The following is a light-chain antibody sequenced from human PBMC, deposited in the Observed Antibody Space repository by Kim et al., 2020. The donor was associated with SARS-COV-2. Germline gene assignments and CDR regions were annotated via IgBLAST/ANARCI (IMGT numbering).Light chain of an antibody. CDR2: AAS. CDR1: QSISNY. CDR3: QQSYGTWT. Sequence: ESVGDTITIPCRASQSISNYLNWDQQKPGKAPKLLIYAASSLQSGVPLRFSGSGSGTDFTLTLSSLQPEDLATYYCQQSYGTWTFGQGTKVDIK. J-gene: IGKJ1*01. V-gene: IGKV1-39*01.